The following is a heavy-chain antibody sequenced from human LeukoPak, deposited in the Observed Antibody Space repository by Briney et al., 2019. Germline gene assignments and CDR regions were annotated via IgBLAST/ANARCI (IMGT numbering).Heavy chain of an antibody. J-gene: IGHJ4*02. CDR1: GFTFSSYS. CDR3: ASALPHYYDSSGYYRLDY. D-gene: IGHD3-22*01. CDR2: ISSSSSTI. V-gene: IGHV3-48*01. Sequence: GGSQRLSCAASGFTFSSYSMNWVRQAPGKGLEWVSYISSSSSTIYYADSVKGRFTISRDNAKNSLYLQMNRLRSEDTAVYYCASALPHYYDSSGYYRLDYWGQGTLVTVSS.